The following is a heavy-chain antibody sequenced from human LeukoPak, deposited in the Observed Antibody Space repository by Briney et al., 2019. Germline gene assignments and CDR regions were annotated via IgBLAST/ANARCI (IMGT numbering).Heavy chain of an antibody. CDR1: GGSINSRSHY. CDR2: ILYSGST. D-gene: IGHD5-12*01. J-gene: IGHJ4*02. Sequence: PSETLSLTCTVSGGSINSRSHYWAWIRQSPGKGLEWIGSILYSGSTFYNPSLRSRLSISADSSKNHFSLKLTSVTAADTAVYYCARRDIVATIGTWGQGTLVTVSS. V-gene: IGHV4-39*02. CDR3: ARRDIVATIGT.